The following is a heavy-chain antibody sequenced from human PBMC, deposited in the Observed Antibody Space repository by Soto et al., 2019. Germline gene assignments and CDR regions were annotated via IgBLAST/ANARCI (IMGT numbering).Heavy chain of an antibody. D-gene: IGHD2-2*02. J-gene: IGHJ6*02. Sequence: GASVKVSCKASGYTFTSYGINWVRQAPGQRLEWMGWISAYNGNTNSAQKLQGRVTMTTDTSTSTAYMELRSLRSDDTAVYYCARVGYCSSTSCYTGYYYYYGMDVWGQGTTVTVSS. CDR2: ISAYNGNT. CDR1: GYTFTSYG. CDR3: ARVGYCSSTSCYTGYYYYYGMDV. V-gene: IGHV1-18*01.